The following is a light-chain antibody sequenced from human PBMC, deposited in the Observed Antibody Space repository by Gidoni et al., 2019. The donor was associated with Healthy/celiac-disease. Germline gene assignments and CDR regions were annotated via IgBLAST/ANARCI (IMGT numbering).Light chain of an antibody. J-gene: IGKJ1*01. CDR1: QSISSW. CDR2: DAS. V-gene: IGKV1-5*01. Sequence: DIQITQSPSTLSASVGDRVTITCRASQSISSWLAWYQQKTGKAPKLLIYDASSLESGVPSRFSGSGSGTEFTLTISSLQPDDFATDYCQQYNSYSTFGQGTKVEIK. CDR3: QQYNSYST.